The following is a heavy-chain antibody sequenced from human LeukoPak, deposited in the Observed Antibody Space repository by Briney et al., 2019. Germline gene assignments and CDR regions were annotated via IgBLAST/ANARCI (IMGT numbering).Heavy chain of an antibody. Sequence: GGSLRLSCVASGFPFTRNAMHSVRQAPGKGLEWVAVTSPDGSEQYYADSVRGRFTISRDNSKNTVFLQMNSLTTEDTAVYSCFTGSEFYYDYWGQGTLVTVSS. D-gene: IGHD1-14*01. CDR1: GFPFTRNA. J-gene: IGHJ4*02. V-gene: IGHV3-30*04. CDR2: TSPDGSEQ. CDR3: FTGSEFYYDY.